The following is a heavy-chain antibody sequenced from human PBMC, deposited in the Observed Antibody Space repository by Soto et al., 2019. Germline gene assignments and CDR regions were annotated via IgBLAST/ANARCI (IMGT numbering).Heavy chain of an antibody. CDR3: AKDPIPSGGAAAFDY. D-gene: IGHD2-15*01. Sequence: PWGSLPLSCASSGFTFSSYAMDWVRQAPGKGLEWVAVISYDGSNKYYADSVKGRFTISRDNSKNTLYLQMNSLRAEDTAVYYCAKDPIPSGGAAAFDYWGQGTLVTVSS. CDR1: GFTFSSYA. CDR2: ISYDGSNK. V-gene: IGHV3-30*18. J-gene: IGHJ4*02.